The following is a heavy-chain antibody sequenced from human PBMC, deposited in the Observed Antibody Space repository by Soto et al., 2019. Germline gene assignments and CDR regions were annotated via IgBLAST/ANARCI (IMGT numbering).Heavy chain of an antibody. Sequence: GGSLRLSCAASGFTFSSYAMHWVRQAPGKGLEWVAVISYDGSNKYYAESVKGRFTISRDKSKNTLYLQMNSLRAEDTAVYYCTRRWGKNPLADAFDIWGQGTMVTVSS. CDR3: TRRWGKNPLADAFDI. CDR2: ISYDGSNK. D-gene: IGHD3-16*01. CDR1: GFTFSSYA. J-gene: IGHJ3*02. V-gene: IGHV3-30-3*01.